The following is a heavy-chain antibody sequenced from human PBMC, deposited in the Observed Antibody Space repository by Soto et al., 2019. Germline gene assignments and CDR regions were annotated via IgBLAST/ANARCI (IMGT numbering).Heavy chain of an antibody. V-gene: IGHV3-23*01. CDR1: EFTFSTHA. D-gene: IGHD2-2*01. CDR2: ISGSGGST. CDR3: AKAGYCVSTSCYFPFDY. Sequence: PGGSLRLSCAASEFTFSTHAITWVRQAPGKGLEWVSSISGSGGSTYYADSVKGRFTISRDNSKNTLYLQMNSLRAEDAAVYSCAKAGYCVSTSCYFPFDYWGQGTLVTVSS. J-gene: IGHJ4*02.